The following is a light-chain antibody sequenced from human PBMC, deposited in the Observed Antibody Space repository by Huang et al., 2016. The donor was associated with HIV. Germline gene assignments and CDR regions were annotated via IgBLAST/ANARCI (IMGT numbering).Light chain of an antibody. J-gene: IGKJ1*01. V-gene: IGKV3-15*01. CDR2: GVS. CDR3: QQYNDWPLT. CDR1: QSLSSQ. Sequence: EIVMTQSPATLSVSPGERVTLSCRASQSLSSQLAWYQQKRGQAHRLLIYGVSTRSTDIPASFSGSGSGTDFTLTINSLQSEDFATYYCQQYNDWPLTFGQGTEVEIK.